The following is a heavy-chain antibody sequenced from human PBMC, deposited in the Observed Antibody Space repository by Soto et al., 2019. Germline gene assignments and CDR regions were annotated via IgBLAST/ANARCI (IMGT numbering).Heavy chain of an antibody. CDR3: ARDSGTSIALIDP. J-gene: IGHJ5*02. D-gene: IGHD6-6*01. CDR2: INHSGST. V-gene: IGHV4-34*09. Sequence: SETLSLTCAVYGGSFSGYYWSWIRQTPGKGLEWIGEINHSGSTNYNPSLKSRVTISVDTSKNQFSLKLSSVTAADTAVYYCARDSGTSIALIDPWGQGTLVTSPQ. CDR1: GGSFSGYY.